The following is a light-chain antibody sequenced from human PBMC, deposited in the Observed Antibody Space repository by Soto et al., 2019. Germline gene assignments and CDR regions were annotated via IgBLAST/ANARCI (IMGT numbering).Light chain of an antibody. Sequence: EIVLTQSPATLSLSPGERATLSCRASQNVATYLDWYQQKPGQAPRLLIYESSNRANGIAARFSGSGYVTFCTLTTSSLEPEDFAVYYWQQRSNCPQTFGHGTQVDIK. CDR2: ESS. CDR3: QQRSNCPQT. CDR1: QNVATY. J-gene: IGKJ1*01. V-gene: IGKV3-11*01.